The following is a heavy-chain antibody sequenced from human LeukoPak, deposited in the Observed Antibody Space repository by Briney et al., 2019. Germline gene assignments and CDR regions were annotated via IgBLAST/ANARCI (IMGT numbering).Heavy chain of an antibody. CDR1: GFTVSSNH. D-gene: IGHD3-16*01. CDR2: IYSGGST. CDR3: AKVKGEVIGAFDI. J-gene: IGHJ3*02. V-gene: IGHV3-53*05. Sequence: PGGSLRLSCAASGFTVSSNHMSWVRQAPGKGLEWVSVIYSGGSTYYADSVKGRFTISRDNSKNTLYLQMNSLRAEDTAVYYCAKVKGEVIGAFDIWGQGTMVTVSS.